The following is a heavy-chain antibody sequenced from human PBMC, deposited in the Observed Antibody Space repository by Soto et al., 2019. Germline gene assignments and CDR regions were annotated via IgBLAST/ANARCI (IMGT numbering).Heavy chain of an antibody. D-gene: IGHD3-9*01. Sequence: ASVKVSCKASGYTFTSYGISWVRQAPGQGLEWMGWISAYNGNTNCAQKLQGRVTMTTDTSTSTAYMELRSLRSDDTAVYYCARGPYYDIFTGYSHWFDPWGQRTQVTVSS. CDR3: ARGPYYDIFTGYSHWFDP. J-gene: IGHJ5*02. CDR1: GYTFTSYG. V-gene: IGHV1-18*01. CDR2: ISAYNGNT.